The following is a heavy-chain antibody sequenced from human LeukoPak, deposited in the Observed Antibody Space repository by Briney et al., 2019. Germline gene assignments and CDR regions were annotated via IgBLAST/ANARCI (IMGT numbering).Heavy chain of an antibody. CDR2: IYYNGAT. Sequence: SETLSLTCTVSGGSISSDYWTWIRQPLTKGLEWIGYIYYNGATSYNPSLKSRVTMSVDTSKKHFSLKMTSVTAADTAVYYCARYGGSGWVIDKWGQGTPVTVSS. V-gene: IGHV4-59*08. CDR3: ARYGGSGWVIDK. D-gene: IGHD6-19*01. CDR1: GGSISSDY. J-gene: IGHJ4*02.